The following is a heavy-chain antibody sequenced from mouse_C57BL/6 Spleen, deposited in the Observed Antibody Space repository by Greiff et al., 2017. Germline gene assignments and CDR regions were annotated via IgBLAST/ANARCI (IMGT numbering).Heavy chain of an antibody. Sequence: VQLQQSGPELVKPGASVKISCKASGYTFTDYYMNWVKQSHGKSLEWIGDINPNNGGTSYNQKFKGKATLTVDKSTSAAYMGLRSLTSADSAVYYCARSPPTGAMDYWGQGTSVTVSS. CDR1: GYTFTDYY. D-gene: IGHD2-10*01. V-gene: IGHV1-26*01. CDR2: INPNNGGT. J-gene: IGHJ4*01. CDR3: ARSPPTGAMDY.